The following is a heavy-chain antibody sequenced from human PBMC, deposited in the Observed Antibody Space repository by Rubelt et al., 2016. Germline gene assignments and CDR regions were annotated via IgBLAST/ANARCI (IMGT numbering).Heavy chain of an antibody. CDR2: INHSGST. CDR1: GGSFSGYY. Sequence: QVQLQQWGAGLLKPSETLSLTCAVYGGSFSGYYWSWIRQPPGKGLEWIGEINHSGSTNYNPSLTRRVNISVDTSKNQFSLKLSSVTAADTAVYYCARGAFDAFAPMDVWGKGTTVTVSS. CDR3: ARGAFDAFAPMDV. J-gene: IGHJ6*03. D-gene: IGHD3-16*01. V-gene: IGHV4-34*01.